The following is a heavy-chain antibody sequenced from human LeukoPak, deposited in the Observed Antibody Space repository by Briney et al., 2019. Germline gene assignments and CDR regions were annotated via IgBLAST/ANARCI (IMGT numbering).Heavy chain of an antibody. D-gene: IGHD5-12*01. CDR3: ASRPTGFDWGPFDY. J-gene: IGHJ4*02. V-gene: IGHV3-30*02. CDR1: GFTSNNYV. CDR2: FRYNGNHE. Sequence: GGSLRLSCAGSGFTSNNYVIHWVRQPPGKGLEWVAFFRYNGNHEYYADSVKGRFTFSRDNSKNTLILQMNSLRGEDTAVYYCASRPTGFDWGPFDYWGQGALVTVSS.